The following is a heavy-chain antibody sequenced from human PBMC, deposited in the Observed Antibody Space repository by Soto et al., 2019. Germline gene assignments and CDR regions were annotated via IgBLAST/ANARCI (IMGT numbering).Heavy chain of an antibody. D-gene: IGHD5-12*01. J-gene: IGHJ4*02. CDR3: ARGLYSGWHYFDY. CDR2: ISSSSSYI. CDR1: GFTFSNYG. V-gene: IGHV3-21*01. Sequence: GGSLRLSCEASGFTFSNYGMHWVRQAPGKGLEWVSSISSSSSYIYYADSVKGRFTISRDNSKNTLYLQMNSLRAEDTAVYYCARGLYSGWHYFDYWGQGTLVTVSS.